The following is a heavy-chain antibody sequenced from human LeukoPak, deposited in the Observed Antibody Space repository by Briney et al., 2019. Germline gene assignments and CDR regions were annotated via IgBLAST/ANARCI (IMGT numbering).Heavy chain of an antibody. CDR1: GYTFTSNG. J-gene: IGHJ3*02. Sequence: ASVKVSCKASGYTFTSNGISWVRQAPGQGLEWMGWISPYNGNTYYAQNLQGRATMTTDTSTRTAYMELSSLRSDDTAVYYCARDGRGSSQEGDAFDIWGQGTMVTVSS. V-gene: IGHV1-18*01. CDR2: ISPYNGNT. CDR3: ARDGRGSSQEGDAFDI. D-gene: IGHD6-13*01.